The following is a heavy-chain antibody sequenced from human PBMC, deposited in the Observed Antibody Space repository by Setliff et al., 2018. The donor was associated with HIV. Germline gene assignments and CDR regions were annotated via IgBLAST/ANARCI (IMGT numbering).Heavy chain of an antibody. CDR3: ARATYTTLFGVLMGGGLQY. V-gene: IGHV4-59*01. CDR2: VSNGGDT. D-gene: IGHD3-3*01. CDR1: GGSTNNYY. J-gene: IGHJ4*02. Sequence: SETLSLTCAVSGGSTNNYYLTWIRQPPGKGLEWIGSVSNGGDTNYNPSLKSRVALSLDTSKTQFSLKLTPVTAADTAVYYCARATYTTLFGVLMGGGLQYWGPGTLVTVSS.